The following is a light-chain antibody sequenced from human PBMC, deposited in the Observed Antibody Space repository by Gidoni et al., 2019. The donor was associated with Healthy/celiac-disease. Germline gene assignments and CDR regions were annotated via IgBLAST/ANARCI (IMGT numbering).Light chain of an antibody. CDR2: RNN. CDR3: AAWDDSLSGVV. J-gene: IGLJ2*01. V-gene: IGLV1-47*01. Sequence: QSVLTQPPSASGTPGQRVTISCSGSGSNIGSNYVYWYHHLPGTAPKLLIYRNNQRPSGVPDRFSGSESGTSASLAISGLRSEDEADYYCAAWDDSLSGVVFGGGTKLTVL. CDR1: GSNIGSNY.